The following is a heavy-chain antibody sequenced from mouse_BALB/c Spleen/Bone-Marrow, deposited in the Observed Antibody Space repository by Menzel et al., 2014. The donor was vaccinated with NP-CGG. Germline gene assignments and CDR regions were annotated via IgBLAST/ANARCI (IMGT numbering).Heavy chain of an antibody. CDR1: GFTLSSYA. D-gene: IGHD1-1*01. Sequence: EVKLMESGGGLVKPGGSLKLSCAASGFTLSSYAMSWVRQTPEKRLEWVASFSSGGNIYYPDSVKGRFTISRDNVRNILYLQMSSLRSEDTAMYYCARGGLVRGYGMDYWGQGTSVTVSS. J-gene: IGHJ4*01. CDR2: FSSGGNI. CDR3: ARGGLVRGYGMDY. V-gene: IGHV5-6-5*01.